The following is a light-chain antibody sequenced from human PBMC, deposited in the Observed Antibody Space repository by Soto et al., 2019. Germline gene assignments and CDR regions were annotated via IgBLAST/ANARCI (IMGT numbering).Light chain of an antibody. Sequence: EIVLTQSPATLSLSPGERATLSCRASQSVSSYLAWYQQKPGQAPRLLIYGASSRATGVPDRFSGSGSGTDFTLTISSLQAEDVAVYYCQQYYSTPLSFGGGTRWIS. CDR1: QSVSSY. CDR2: GAS. CDR3: QQYYSTPLS. V-gene: IGKV3-11*01. J-gene: IGKJ4*01.